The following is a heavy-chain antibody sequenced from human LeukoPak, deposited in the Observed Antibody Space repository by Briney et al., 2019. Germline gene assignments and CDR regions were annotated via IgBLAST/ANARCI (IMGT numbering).Heavy chain of an antibody. J-gene: IGHJ4*02. CDR2: ISGSGGST. CDR3: AKGFGDFISCGY. CDR1: GFTFSSYA. D-gene: IGHD4-17*01. Sequence: PGGSLRLSCAASGFTFSSYAMSWVRQAPGKGLEWVSAISGSGGSTYYADSVKGRFTISRDNSKNTLYLQVNSLRAEDTAVYYCAKGFGDFISCGYWGQGTLVTVSS. V-gene: IGHV3-23*01.